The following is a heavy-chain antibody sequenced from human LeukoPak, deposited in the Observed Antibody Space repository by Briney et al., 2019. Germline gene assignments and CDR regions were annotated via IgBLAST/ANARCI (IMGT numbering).Heavy chain of an antibody. Sequence: GASVKVSCKASGYTFTSYGISWVRPAPGQGLEWMGWISAYNGNTNYAQKLQGRVTMTTDTSTSTAYMELRSLRSDDTAVYYCARGYDSSGYYYIFSYYFDYWGQGTLVTVSS. CDR1: GYTFTSYG. CDR2: ISAYNGNT. CDR3: ARGYDSSGYYYIFSYYFDY. J-gene: IGHJ4*02. D-gene: IGHD3-22*01. V-gene: IGHV1-18*01.